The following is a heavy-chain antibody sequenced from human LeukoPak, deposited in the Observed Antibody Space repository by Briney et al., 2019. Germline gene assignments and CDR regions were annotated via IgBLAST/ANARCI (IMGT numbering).Heavy chain of an antibody. V-gene: IGHV3-7*01. CDR1: GFTFSSYW. Sequence: PGGSLRLSCAASGFTFSSYWMSWVRQAPGKGLEWVANIKQDGSEKYYVDSVKGRFTISRDNAKNSLYLQMNSLRAEDTAVYYCARDCCSLYYDSSGYPYNWFDPGAREPWSPSPQ. CDR2: IKQDGSEK. D-gene: IGHD3-22*01. J-gene: IGHJ5*02. CDR3: ARDCCSLYYDSSGYPYNWFDP.